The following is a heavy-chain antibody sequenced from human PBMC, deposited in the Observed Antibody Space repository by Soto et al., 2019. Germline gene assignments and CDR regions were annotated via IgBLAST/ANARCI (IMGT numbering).Heavy chain of an antibody. J-gene: IGHJ4*02. CDR3: TTYDYILGSDRYRWAY. D-gene: IGHD3-16*02. V-gene: IGHV3-15*01. CDR1: GFTFSNAW. CDR2: IKSKIDGGTT. Sequence: EVQLVESGGGFVKPGGSLILSCAASGFTFSNAWMSWVRQAPGKGREWVARIKSKIDGGTTDHAAPVKGRFTISRDDSKNTLYLQMYSLETEDTAVYYCTTYDYILGSDRYRWAYWGQGALVTVSS.